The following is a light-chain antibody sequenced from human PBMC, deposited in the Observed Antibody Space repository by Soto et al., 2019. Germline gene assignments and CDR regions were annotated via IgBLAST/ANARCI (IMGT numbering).Light chain of an antibody. Sequence: QSVLTQPPSVSAAPGQKVTISCSGSSSNIGNTYVSWYQQVPGTAPKLLISDNDQRPSGIPDRFSASRSGTSATLVITGLQTGDEADYYCGTWDSSLSAGVFGGGTKLTVL. V-gene: IGLV1-51*01. CDR1: SSNIGNTY. CDR3: GTWDSSLSAGV. CDR2: DND. J-gene: IGLJ2*01.